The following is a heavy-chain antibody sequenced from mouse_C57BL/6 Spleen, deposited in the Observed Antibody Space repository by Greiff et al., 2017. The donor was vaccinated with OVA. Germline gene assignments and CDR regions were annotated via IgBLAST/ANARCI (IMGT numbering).Heavy chain of an antibody. Sequence: QVQLKQPGAELVKPGASVKMSCKASGYTFTSYWITWVQQRPGKGLEWIGDIYPGSGSTNYNEKFKSKATLTVDTSTSTAYMQLSSLTSEDSAVYYCASRLLHGAMDYWGQGTSVTVSS. CDR2: IYPGSGST. D-gene: IGHD1-2*01. J-gene: IGHJ4*01. CDR1: GYTFTSYW. CDR3: ASRLLHGAMDY. V-gene: IGHV1-55*01.